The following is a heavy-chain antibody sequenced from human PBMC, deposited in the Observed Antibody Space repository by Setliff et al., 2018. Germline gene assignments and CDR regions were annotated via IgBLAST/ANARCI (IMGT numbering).Heavy chain of an antibody. CDR3: ARVAEASMRHIGIFGVVPHGFDI. D-gene: IGHD3-3*01. V-gene: IGHV4-59*01. CDR1: GGSTSSNY. J-gene: IGHJ3*02. Sequence: PSETLSLTCSASGGSTSSNYWSWMRQPPGKGLEWIGYIHYSGSTSYNPSLKSRVTILVDTSKNQLSLRVNSMTAADTAVYYCARVAEASMRHIGIFGVVPHGFDIWGQGTMVTVSS. CDR2: IHYSGST.